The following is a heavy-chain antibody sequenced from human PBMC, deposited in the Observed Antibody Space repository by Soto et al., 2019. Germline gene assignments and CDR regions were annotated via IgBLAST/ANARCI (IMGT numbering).Heavy chain of an antibody. J-gene: IGHJ6*02. CDR3: ATLGYCTNGVCSLPYYYYYGMDV. Sequence: PSETLSLTCAVYGGSFSGYYWSWIRQPPGKGLEWIGEINHSGSTNYNPSLKSRVTISVDTSKNQFSLKLSSVTAEDTAVYYCATLGYCTNGVCSLPYYYYYGMDVWGQGTTVTVSS. CDR2: INHSGST. CDR1: GGSFSGYY. V-gene: IGHV4-34*01. D-gene: IGHD2-8*01.